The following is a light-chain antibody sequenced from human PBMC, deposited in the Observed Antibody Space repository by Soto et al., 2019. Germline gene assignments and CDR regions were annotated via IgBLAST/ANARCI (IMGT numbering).Light chain of an antibody. CDR2: DVS. CDR1: SSDVGGYNY. Sequence: QSALTQPASVSGSPGQSITISCTGTSSDVGGYNYVSWYQQHPGKAPKLMTYDVSNRPSGVSNRFSGSKSGNTASLTISGLQAEDESDYYCISYTSSSTFYVFGTGTKLTVL. J-gene: IGLJ1*01. CDR3: ISYTSSSTFYV. V-gene: IGLV2-14*01.